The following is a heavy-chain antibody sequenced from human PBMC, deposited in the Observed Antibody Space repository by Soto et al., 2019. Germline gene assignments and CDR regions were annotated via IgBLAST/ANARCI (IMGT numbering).Heavy chain of an antibody. Sequence: SETLSLTCTVSGDSISSLYWSWIRQPPGKGLEWIGYIYYSGSINYNPSLKSRVTISVDPSKNQFSLRLSSVTAADTAVYYCAKSLWDTSGWKTDYWGQGTLVTVS. CDR3: AKSLWDTSGWKTDY. CDR1: GDSISSLY. V-gene: IGHV4-59*01. J-gene: IGHJ4*02. CDR2: IYYSGSI. D-gene: IGHD6-19*01.